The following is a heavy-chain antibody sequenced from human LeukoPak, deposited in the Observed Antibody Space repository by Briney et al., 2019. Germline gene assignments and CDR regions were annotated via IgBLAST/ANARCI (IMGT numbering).Heavy chain of an antibody. Sequence: SVKVSCKASGGTFSSYAISWVRQAPGQGLEWMGRIIPIFGIANYARKFQGRVTITADKSTSTAYMELSSPRSEDTAVYYCARIAEPYYYDSGYAFDIWGQGTMVTVSS. D-gene: IGHD3-22*01. CDR3: ARIAEPYYYDSGYAFDI. V-gene: IGHV1-69*10. CDR2: IIPIFGIA. J-gene: IGHJ3*02. CDR1: GGTFSSYA.